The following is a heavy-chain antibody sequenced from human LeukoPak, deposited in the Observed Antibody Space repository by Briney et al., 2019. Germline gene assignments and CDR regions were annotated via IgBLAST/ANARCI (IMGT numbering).Heavy chain of an antibody. V-gene: IGHV4-4*07. J-gene: IGHJ3*02. Sequence: PSETLSLTCTVSGGPISSYYWSWIRQPAGKGLEWIGRIYTSGSTNYNPSLKSRVTISVDKSKNQFSLKLSSVTAADTAVYYCVREYYYDSSGYLVDAFDIWGQGTMVTVSS. CDR1: GGPISSYY. D-gene: IGHD3-22*01. CDR2: IYTSGST. CDR3: VREYYYDSSGYLVDAFDI.